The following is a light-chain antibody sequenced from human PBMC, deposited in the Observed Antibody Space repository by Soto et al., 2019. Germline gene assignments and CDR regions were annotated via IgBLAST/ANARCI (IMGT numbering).Light chain of an antibody. CDR1: SSDVGGYNY. V-gene: IGLV2-14*01. Sequence: QSASVSGSPGQSITISCTGTSSDVGGYNYVSWYQQHPGKAPKLMIYDVSNRPSGVSNRFSGSKSGNTASLTISGLQAEDEADYYCSSYTSSSTPNWVFGGGTKVTVL. CDR3: SSYTSSSTPNWV. CDR2: DVS. J-gene: IGLJ3*02.